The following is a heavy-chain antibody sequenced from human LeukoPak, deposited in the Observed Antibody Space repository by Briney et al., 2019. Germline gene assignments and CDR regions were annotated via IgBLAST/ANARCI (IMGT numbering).Heavy chain of an antibody. CDR2: IYTSGST. CDR3: AGGAPLYSNHRWFDP. V-gene: IGHV4-61*02. Sequence: SQTLSLTCTVSGGSISSGSYYWSWIRQPAGKGLEWIGRIYTSGSTNYNPSLKSRVTISVDTSKNQFSLKLSSVTAADTAVYYCAGGAPLYSNHRWFDPWGQGTLVTVSS. CDR1: GGSISSGSYY. D-gene: IGHD4-11*01. J-gene: IGHJ5*02.